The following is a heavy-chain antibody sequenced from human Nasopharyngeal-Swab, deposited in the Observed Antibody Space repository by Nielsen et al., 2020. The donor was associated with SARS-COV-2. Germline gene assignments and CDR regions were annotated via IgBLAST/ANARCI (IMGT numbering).Heavy chain of an antibody. Sequence: GGSLRLSCAASGLPFSSNGMHWVRQAPGKGLEGVAVIWYDGSNKYYADSVKGRFTISRDNAKNSLYLQMNSLRAEDTAVYYCARSNGDDYGDPQESYYFDYWGQGTLVTVSS. CDR2: IWYDGSNK. D-gene: IGHD4-17*01. J-gene: IGHJ4*02. V-gene: IGHV3-33*01. CDR1: GLPFSSNG. CDR3: ARSNGDDYGDPQESYYFDY.